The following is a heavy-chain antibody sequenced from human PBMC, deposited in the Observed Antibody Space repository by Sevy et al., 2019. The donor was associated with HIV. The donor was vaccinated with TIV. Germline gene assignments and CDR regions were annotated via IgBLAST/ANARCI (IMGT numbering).Heavy chain of an antibody. J-gene: IGHJ4*02. V-gene: IGHV3-15*01. D-gene: IGHD3-22*01. CDR3: TTGVPDYYDSSGYYSRYYFDY. Sequence: GGSLRLSCAASGFTFSNAWMSWVRQAPGKGLEWVGRIKSKTDGGTTDYAAPVKGRFTISRDDSKNTLYLHMNSLKTEDTAVYYCTTGVPDYYDSSGYYSRYYFDYWGQGTLVTVSS. CDR1: GFTFSNAW. CDR2: IKSKTDGGTT.